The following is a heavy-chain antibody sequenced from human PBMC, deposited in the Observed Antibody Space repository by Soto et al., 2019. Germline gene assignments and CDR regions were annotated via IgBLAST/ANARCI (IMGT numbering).Heavy chain of an antibody. J-gene: IGHJ6*02. D-gene: IGHD6-13*01. Sequence: GGTLSRSWAASAFTLGNYAMSWVRQAPGKGLQWVSAIGGTGNNIYYADSVKGRFIISRDKSKNTLYLQMNSLRAEDTAVYYCARDPLYSSSPFYYFYGMDVWGQGTTVTVSS. V-gene: IGHV3-23*01. CDR2: IGGTGNNI. CDR1: AFTLGNYA. CDR3: ARDPLYSSSPFYYFYGMDV.